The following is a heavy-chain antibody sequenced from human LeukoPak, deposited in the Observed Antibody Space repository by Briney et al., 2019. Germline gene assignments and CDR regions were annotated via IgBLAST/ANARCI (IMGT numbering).Heavy chain of an antibody. J-gene: IGHJ5*02. Sequence: SETLSLTCAVYGGSFSGYYWSWIRQPPGKGLEWIGEINHSGSTNYNPSLKSRVTISVDTSKNQFSLKLSSVTAADTAVYYCARDQGLRRGHNWFDPWGQGTLVTVSS. CDR2: INHSGST. CDR1: GGSFSGYY. CDR3: ARDQGLRRGHNWFDP. V-gene: IGHV4-34*01.